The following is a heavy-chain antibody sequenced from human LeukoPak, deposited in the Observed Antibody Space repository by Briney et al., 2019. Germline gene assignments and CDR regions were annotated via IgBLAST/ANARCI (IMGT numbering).Heavy chain of an antibody. CDR1: GFTFDDYT. Sequence: GGSLRLSCAASGFTFDDYTMHWVRQAPGKGLEWVSYISSNGSTIYYADSVKGRFTISRDNAKNSLYLQMNSLRAEDTAVYYCAELGITMIGGVWGKGTTVTISS. CDR3: AELGITMIGGV. D-gene: IGHD3-10*02. J-gene: IGHJ6*04. CDR2: ISSNGSTI. V-gene: IGHV3-48*03.